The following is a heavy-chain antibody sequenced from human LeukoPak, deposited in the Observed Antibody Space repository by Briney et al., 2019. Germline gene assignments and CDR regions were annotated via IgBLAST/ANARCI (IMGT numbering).Heavy chain of an antibody. CDR1: GYSFTSYW. J-gene: IGHJ3*02. CDR3: ARDLVAFGGVIVHDPLDAFDI. D-gene: IGHD3-16*02. CDR2: IYPGDSDT. Sequence: GESLKISCKGSGYSFTSYWIGWMRQMPGKGLEWMGIIYPGDSDTRYSPSFQGQVTISADKSISTAYLQWSSLKASDTAMYYCARDLVAFGGVIVHDPLDAFDIWGQGTMVTVSS. V-gene: IGHV5-51*01.